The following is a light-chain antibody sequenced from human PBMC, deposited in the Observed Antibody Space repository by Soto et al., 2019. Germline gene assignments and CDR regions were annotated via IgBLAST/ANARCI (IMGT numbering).Light chain of an antibody. CDR2: GAS. Sequence: IVLTQSPGTLSLSPGDRATLSCRASQSVSNSYLAWYQQKPGQAPRLLIFGASSRATGIPDRFTGSGSGTDFTLTISRLEPEDFAVYYCQQYGSSGTFGQGTKVDIK. CDR1: QSVSNSY. V-gene: IGKV3-20*01. CDR3: QQYGSSGT. J-gene: IGKJ1*01.